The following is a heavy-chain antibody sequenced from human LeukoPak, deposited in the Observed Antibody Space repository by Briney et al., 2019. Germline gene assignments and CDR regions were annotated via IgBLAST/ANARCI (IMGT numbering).Heavy chain of an antibody. CDR3: ARGGPILRYSDWLSVTFDI. Sequence: PSETLSLTCTVSGGSISSYYWSWIRQPPGKGLEWIGYIYYSGSTNYNPSLKSRVTISVDTSKNQFSLKLSSVTAADTAVYYCARGGPILRYSDWLSVTFDIWGQGTMVTVSS. V-gene: IGHV4-59*12. CDR1: GGSISSYY. CDR2: IYYSGST. D-gene: IGHD3-9*01. J-gene: IGHJ3*02.